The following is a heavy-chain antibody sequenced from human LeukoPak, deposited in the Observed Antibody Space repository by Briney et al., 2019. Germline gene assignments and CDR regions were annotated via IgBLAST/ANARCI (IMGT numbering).Heavy chain of an antibody. CDR1: GFTFSSYA. J-gene: IGHJ4*01. Sequence: GGSHSSSCAGSGFTFSSYAMSWVRQAPGKGLEWVAAISETGGTTYDADSVKGRFTISRDNSKSTLYLRMNSVRAEDTAVYYCAKDTSIGRYCPNGVCPPFDTWGHGALLTVSS. CDR3: AKDTSIGRYCPNGVCPPFDT. D-gene: IGHD2-8*01. CDR2: ISETGGTT. V-gene: IGHV3-23*01.